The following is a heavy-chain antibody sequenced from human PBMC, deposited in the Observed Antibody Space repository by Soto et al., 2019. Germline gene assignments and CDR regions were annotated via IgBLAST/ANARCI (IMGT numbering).Heavy chain of an antibody. J-gene: IGHJ4*02. V-gene: IGHV1-18*01. CDR2: ISAYNGNT. CDR1: GYTFTRYG. CDR3: ARGWMQTKIDY. D-gene: IGHD1-1*01. Sequence: ASVKVSCKASGYTFTRYGLSWVRQAPGQGLEWMGWISAYNGNTNYAQNLQGRVTMTTDTSTSTAYMDLRSLRSDDAAVYYCARGWMQTKIDYWGQGTLVTVSS.